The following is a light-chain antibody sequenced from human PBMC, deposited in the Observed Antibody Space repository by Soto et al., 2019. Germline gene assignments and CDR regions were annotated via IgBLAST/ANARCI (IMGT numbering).Light chain of an antibody. CDR3: QQTYSALVP. J-gene: IGKJ1*01. V-gene: IGKV1-39*01. Sequence: DVQMTQSPSSLSASVGDRVTITCRASQSISSYLNWYQQKPGKAPKLLIYAASSLQSGVPSRFSGSGSGTDFTLTISSLQPEDSATYYCQQTYSALVPFGQGTKAAIK. CDR2: AAS. CDR1: QSISSY.